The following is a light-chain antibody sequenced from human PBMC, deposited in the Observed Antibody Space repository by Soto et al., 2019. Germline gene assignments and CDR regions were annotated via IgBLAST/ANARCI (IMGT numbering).Light chain of an antibody. CDR1: SSNIGSNY. J-gene: IGLJ2*01. V-gene: IGLV1-51*01. CDR3: GTWDSSLSAVV. CDR2: DNN. Sequence: QSVLTQLPSVSAAPGQKVTISCSGSSSNIGSNYVSWYQQLPGTAPKLLIYDNNKRPSGIPDRFSGSKSGTSATLGITGLQTGDEADYYCGTWDSSLSAVVFGGGTKLTVL.